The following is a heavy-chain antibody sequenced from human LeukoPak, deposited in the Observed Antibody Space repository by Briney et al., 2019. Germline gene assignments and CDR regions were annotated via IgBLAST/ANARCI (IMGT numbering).Heavy chain of an antibody. J-gene: IGHJ4*02. CDR3: AKGDYFAY. Sequence: GGTLRLSCAASGFSFSTSDMSWVRQAPGKGLEWVSKISGGAGSTYYADPVQGRFIVSRDNSKNTMYLQMNSLRAEDTAVYYCAKGDYFAYWGQGTLVTVSS. CDR2: ISGGAGST. CDR1: GFSFSTSD. V-gene: IGHV3-23*01.